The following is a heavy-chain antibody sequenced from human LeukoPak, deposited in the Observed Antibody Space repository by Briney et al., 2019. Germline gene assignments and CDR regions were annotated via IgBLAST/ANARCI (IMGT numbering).Heavy chain of an antibody. Sequence: SVKVSCKAPGATFSSYAISWVRQAPGQGLEWMGGIIPIFGTANYAQKFQGRVTITADESTSTAYMELSSLRSEDTAVYYCARDYDFWSGYYTGIYYWGQGTLVTVSS. CDR3: ARDYDFWSGYYTGIYY. CDR1: GATFSSYA. V-gene: IGHV1-69*13. J-gene: IGHJ4*02. CDR2: IIPIFGTA. D-gene: IGHD3-3*01.